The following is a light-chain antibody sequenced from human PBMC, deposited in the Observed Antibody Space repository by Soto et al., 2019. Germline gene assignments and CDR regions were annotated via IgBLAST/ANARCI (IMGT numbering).Light chain of an antibody. V-gene: IGKV3-20*01. Sequence: LTQSPGTLSLSPGEGATLSCRTSQRVDNNFVAWYQQKPGQAPRLLIYGASTRATGIPDRFSGSGFGTDFTLTITRLEPEDFAVYYCQQYGSSLWTFGLGTKVE. J-gene: IGKJ1*01. CDR3: QQYGSSLWT. CDR1: QRVDNNF. CDR2: GAS.